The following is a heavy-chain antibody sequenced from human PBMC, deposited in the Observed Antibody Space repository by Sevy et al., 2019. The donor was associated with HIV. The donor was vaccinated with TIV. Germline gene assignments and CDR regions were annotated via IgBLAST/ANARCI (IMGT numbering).Heavy chain of an antibody. D-gene: IGHD1-26*01. V-gene: IGHV3-23*01. CDR2: ISGSGGST. CDR1: GFTFSSYA. Sequence: GGSLRLSCAASGFTFSSYAMSWVRQAPGKGLEWVSAISGSGGSTYYADSVKGRFTISRDNSKNTLYLQMNSLRAEDTAVYCCAKDGGGSYNIAIGGVDYRGQGTLVTVSS. J-gene: IGHJ4*02. CDR3: AKDGGGSYNIAIGGVDY.